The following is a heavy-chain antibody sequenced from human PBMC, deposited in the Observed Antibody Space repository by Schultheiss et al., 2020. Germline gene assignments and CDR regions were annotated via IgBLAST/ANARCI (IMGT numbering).Heavy chain of an antibody. CDR3: ARDPRGFDGMDV. CDR2: IYTSGST. CDR1: GGSISSSSYY. Sequence: SETLSLTCTVSGGSISSSSYYWGWIRQPPGKGLEWIGRIYTSGSTNYNPSLKSRVTMSVDTSKNQFSLKLSSVTAADTAVYYCARDPRGFDGMDVWGQGTTVTVSS. V-gene: IGHV4-39*07. J-gene: IGHJ6*02.